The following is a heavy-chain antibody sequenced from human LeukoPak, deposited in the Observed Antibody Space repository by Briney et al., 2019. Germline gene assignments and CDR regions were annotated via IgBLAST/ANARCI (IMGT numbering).Heavy chain of an antibody. J-gene: IGHJ4*02. V-gene: IGHV1-18*01. CDR3: ARDDLMITFGGVIAPPDY. Sequence: GASVKVSCKASGYTFTSYGISWVRQAPGQGLEWMGWISAYNGNTNYAQKLQGRVTMTTDTSTSTAYMELRSLRSDDTAVYYCARDDLMITFGGVIAPPDYWGQGTLVTVSS. D-gene: IGHD3-16*02. CDR2: ISAYNGNT. CDR1: GYTFTSYG.